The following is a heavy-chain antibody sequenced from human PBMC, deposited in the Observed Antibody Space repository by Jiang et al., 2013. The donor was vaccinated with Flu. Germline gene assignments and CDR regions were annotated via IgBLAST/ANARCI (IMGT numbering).Heavy chain of an antibody. V-gene: IGHV1-69*01. CDR2: SPLSLEQL. J-gene: IGHJ4*02. Sequence: GDSFSSYTYAWVRLAPGQGLEWDGRESPLSLEQLKIAQKFQGRVTITADESTSTVFMDLSSLRSEDTAVYYCARDMTLETYYFDYWGQGTLVTVSS. CDR1: GDSFSSYT. CDR3: ARDMTLETYYFDY.